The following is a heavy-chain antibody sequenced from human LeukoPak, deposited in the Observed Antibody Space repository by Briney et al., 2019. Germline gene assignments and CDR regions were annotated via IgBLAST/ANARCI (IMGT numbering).Heavy chain of an antibody. CDR2: IYYSGST. J-gene: IGHJ5*02. Sequence: SETLSLTCTVSRGSISSSSYYWGWIRQPPGKGLEWIGTIYYSGSTYYNPSLKSRVTISLDTSKNQFSLKLSSVTAADTAVYYCARERKWFGEFPYFDPWGQGTLVTVSS. CDR1: RGSISSSSYY. V-gene: IGHV4-39*07. D-gene: IGHD3-10*01. CDR3: ARERKWFGEFPYFDP.